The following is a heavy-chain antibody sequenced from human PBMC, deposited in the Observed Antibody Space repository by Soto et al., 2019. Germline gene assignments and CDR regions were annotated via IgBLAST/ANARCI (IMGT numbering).Heavy chain of an antibody. J-gene: IGHJ4*02. Sequence: SVKVSCKASGGTFSSYAISWVRQAPGQGLEWMGGIIPIFGTANYAQKFQGRVTITADESTSTAYMELSSLRSEDTAVYCCSRDRGGITTAGFDYWGQGTLVTVSS. D-gene: IGHD3-22*01. CDR2: IIPIFGTA. CDR3: SRDRGGITTAGFDY. CDR1: GGTFSSYA. V-gene: IGHV1-69*13.